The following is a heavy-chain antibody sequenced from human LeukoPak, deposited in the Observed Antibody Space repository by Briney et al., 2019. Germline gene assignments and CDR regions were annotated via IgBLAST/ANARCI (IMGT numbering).Heavy chain of an antibody. CDR3: ARVKDSSWSNYYGMDV. J-gene: IGHJ6*02. CDR1: GYTFSDYG. D-gene: IGHD4-11*01. Sequence: ASLKVSSKASGYTFSDYGISSVRHTPGQGLEWMGWISAFNGNTIYAQKFQGRLTVTTDTSTSTAYMDLRSLRSDDTAVYYCARVKDSSWSNYYGMDVWGQGTTVTVSS. CDR2: ISAFNGNT. V-gene: IGHV1-18*01.